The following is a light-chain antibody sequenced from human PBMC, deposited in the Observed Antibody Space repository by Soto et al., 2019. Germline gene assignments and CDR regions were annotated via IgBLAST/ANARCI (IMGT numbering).Light chain of an antibody. CDR3: QQSYNSPPYT. CDR1: QTISNY. Sequence: DIQMTQSPSSLSASVGDRVTITCRASQTISNYLNWYQQKPGKAPKLLIYAASTLQGGVPSRFSGSGSGTDFTLTISSLRPEDFGTYYCQQSYNSPPYTFGQGTKVEIK. CDR2: AAS. J-gene: IGKJ2*01. V-gene: IGKV1-39*01.